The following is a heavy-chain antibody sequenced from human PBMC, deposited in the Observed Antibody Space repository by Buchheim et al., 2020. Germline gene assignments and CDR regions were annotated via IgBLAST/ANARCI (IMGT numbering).Heavy chain of an antibody. CDR3: ARDVKIFGITGTNWFDP. Sequence: QVQLQESGPGLVKPSQTLSLTCTVSGGSISSGSYYWSWIRQPAGKGLEWIGRIYTSGSTNYNPSLKSRATISVDTSKNQFSLKLSSVTAADTAVYYCARDVKIFGITGTNWFDPWGQGTL. V-gene: IGHV4-61*02. CDR2: IYTSGST. CDR1: GGSISSGSYY. J-gene: IGHJ5*02. D-gene: IGHD1-7*01.